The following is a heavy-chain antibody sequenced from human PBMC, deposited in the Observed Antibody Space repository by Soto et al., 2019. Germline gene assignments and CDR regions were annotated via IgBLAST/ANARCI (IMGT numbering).Heavy chain of an antibody. Sequence: GGSLRLYCEVSGLTYSTAWMHCVRPAPGKGLVWVSSINRDGSVTNYADSVKGRFTISRDSAEKTLYLQINSLRADDTGVYYCARSAIVVGPYMIIWCPETTLTVS. J-gene: IGHJ6*02. V-gene: IGHV3-74*01. CDR2: INRDGSVT. CDR1: GLTYSTAW. D-gene: IGHD2-15*01. CDR3: ARSAIVVGPYMII.